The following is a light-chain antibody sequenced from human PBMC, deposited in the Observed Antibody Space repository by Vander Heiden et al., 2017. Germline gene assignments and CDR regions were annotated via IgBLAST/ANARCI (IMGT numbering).Light chain of an antibody. CDR3: QQSYRTPRT. CDR1: QSISSY. J-gene: IGKJ4*01. V-gene: IGKV1-39*01. CDR2: AAS. Sequence: DIQMTQPPSSLSASVGDRVTITCRASQSISSYLNWYQQKPGKAPKLLIYAASSLQSGVPSRFSGSGSGTDFTLTISSLQPEDFATYYCQQSYRTPRTFGGGTKVEIK.